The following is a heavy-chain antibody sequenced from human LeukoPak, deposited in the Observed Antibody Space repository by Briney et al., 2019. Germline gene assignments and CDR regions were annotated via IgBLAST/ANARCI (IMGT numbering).Heavy chain of an antibody. Sequence: GGSLRLSCAASGFTFSSYAMSWVRQAPGKGLEWVSGISGSGGSTYYADSVKGRFTISRDNSKNTLYLQMNSLRAEDTAVYYCAKSSTYYVFGSGYYYRAVGGKGTPVTVSS. CDR3: AKSSTYYVFGSGYYYRAV. CDR2: ISGSGGST. CDR1: GFTFSSYA. J-gene: IGHJ6*03. V-gene: IGHV3-23*01. D-gene: IGHD3-3*01.